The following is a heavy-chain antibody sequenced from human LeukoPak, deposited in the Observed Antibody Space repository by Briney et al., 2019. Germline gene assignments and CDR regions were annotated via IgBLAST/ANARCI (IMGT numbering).Heavy chain of an antibody. CDR3: ARAGGSTVSHSDY. CDR2: ISSSTSYI. V-gene: IGHV3-21*01. CDR1: GLTFSSYS. D-gene: IGHD4-17*01. Sequence: GGSLRLSCAASGLTFSSYSMNWIRQAPGKGLEWVSSISSSTSYIYYADSVKGRFTISKDNAKNSLYLQMNSLRAEDTAVYYCARAGGSTVSHSDYWGQGTLVTVSS. J-gene: IGHJ4*02.